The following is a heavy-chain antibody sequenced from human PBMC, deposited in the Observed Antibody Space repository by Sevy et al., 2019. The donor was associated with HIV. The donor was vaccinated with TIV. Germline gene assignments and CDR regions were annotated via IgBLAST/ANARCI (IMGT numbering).Heavy chain of an antibody. J-gene: IGHJ3*02. CDR1: GFTFSSNA. V-gene: IGHV3-23*01. CDR3: VKGARYTIPNDAFDI. CDR2: ISGGGGDT. D-gene: IGHD2-2*02. Sequence: GGSLRLSCGASGFTFSSNAMSWVRQAPGKGLEWVSGISGGGGDTFYADSVKGRFTISRDNSKNTLFLQINSLRAEDTALYYCVKGARYTIPNDAFDIWGQGTMVTVSS.